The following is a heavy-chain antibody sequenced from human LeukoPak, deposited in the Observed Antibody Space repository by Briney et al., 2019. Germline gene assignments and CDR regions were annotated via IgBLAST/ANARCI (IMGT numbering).Heavy chain of an antibody. CDR3: VKDLSGWYSFDY. CDR2: INDHGDTT. V-gene: IGHV3-64D*09. CDR1: GFTFSSCA. D-gene: IGHD6-19*01. J-gene: IGHJ4*02. Sequence: GGSLRRSGSASGFTFSSCAMHWVRQAPGMGLEYVSGINDHGDTTHYGDSVRGRVTISRDDSKNTVHLQMSSLRAEDTAVYYCVKDLSGWYSFDYWGQGTLVTVSS.